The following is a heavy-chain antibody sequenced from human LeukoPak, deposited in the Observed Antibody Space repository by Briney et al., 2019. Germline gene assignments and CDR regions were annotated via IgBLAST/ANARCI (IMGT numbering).Heavy chain of an antibody. D-gene: IGHD6-19*01. Sequence: SETLSLTCTVSGGSISSSSYYWGWIRQPPGKGLEWIGSIYYSGSTYYNPSLKSRVTISVDTSKNQFSLKLSSVTAADTAVYYCAGCIAVAGTRLNWFDPWGQGTLLTVSS. J-gene: IGHJ5*02. CDR2: IYYSGST. CDR3: AGCIAVAGTRLNWFDP. CDR1: GGSISSSSYY. V-gene: IGHV4-39*01.